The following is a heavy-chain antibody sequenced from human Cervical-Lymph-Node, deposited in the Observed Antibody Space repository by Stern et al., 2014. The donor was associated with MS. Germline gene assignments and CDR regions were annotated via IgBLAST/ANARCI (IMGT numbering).Heavy chain of an antibody. CDR1: GFSFTSFS. V-gene: IGHV3-48*02. D-gene: IGHD3/OR15-3a*01. Sequence: EDQLVESGGGLVQPGGSLRLSCAASGFSFTSFSVNWVRQAPGKGLEWLSYVSYSTTTITYADSVKGRFTTSRDNAKKSLYLQMNSLRDEDTAIYYCARDKDWAFDNWGQGILVTVSS. CDR3: ARDKDWAFDN. J-gene: IGHJ4*02. CDR2: VSYSTTTI.